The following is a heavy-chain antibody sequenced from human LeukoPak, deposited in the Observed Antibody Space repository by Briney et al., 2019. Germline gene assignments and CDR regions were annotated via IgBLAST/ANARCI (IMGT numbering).Heavy chain of an antibody. J-gene: IGHJ4*02. CDR2: IRFDGSHL. Sequence: GGSLRLSCAASGFSFSSYGMRWVRQAPGKGLEWVAVIRFDGSHLYYADSVKGRFTISRDNSKNTLFLQMDSLRAEDTAVYYCARWDIAAADIDYWGQGTLVTVSA. CDR1: GFSFSSYG. V-gene: IGHV3-33*01. CDR3: ARWDIAAADIDY. D-gene: IGHD6-13*01.